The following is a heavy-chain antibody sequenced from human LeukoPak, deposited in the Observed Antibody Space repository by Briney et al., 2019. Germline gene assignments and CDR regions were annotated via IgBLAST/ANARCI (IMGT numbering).Heavy chain of an antibody. V-gene: IGHV3-48*01. J-gene: IGHJ3*02. Sequence: GGSLRLSCAASGFTFNTYSMNWVRLAPGKGLEWVAYISDNSRKIYYADSVRGRFTISRDNAKNSQYLQMNSLRAEDTAVYYCARGPYGDYVDAFDIWGQGTMVTVS. CDR2: ISDNSRKI. CDR3: ARGPYGDYVDAFDI. D-gene: IGHD4-17*01. CDR1: GFTFNTYS.